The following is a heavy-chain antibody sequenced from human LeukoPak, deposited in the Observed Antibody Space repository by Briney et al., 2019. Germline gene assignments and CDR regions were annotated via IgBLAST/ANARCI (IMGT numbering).Heavy chain of an antibody. V-gene: IGHV4-59*12. Sequence: SETPSLTCTVSGGSINNDYWSWIRQPPGKGLEWIGYINFSGRINYNPSLKSRVTISGDTSKNQFSLKLSSVTAADTAVYYCARSKNKQQLVRRIGPYNWFDPWGQGTLVTVSS. J-gene: IGHJ5*02. CDR1: GGSINNDY. CDR2: INFSGRI. CDR3: ARSKNKQQLVRRIGPYNWFDP. D-gene: IGHD6-13*01.